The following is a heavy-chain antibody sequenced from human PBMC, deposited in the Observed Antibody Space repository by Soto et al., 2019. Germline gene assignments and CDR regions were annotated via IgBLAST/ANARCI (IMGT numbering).Heavy chain of an antibody. D-gene: IGHD6-13*01. V-gene: IGHV1-18*04. Sequence: QVQLVQSGAEVKKPGASVKVSCKASGYTFTSYGISWVRQAPGQGLEWMGWISAYNGNTNYAQKLQGRVTMTTDTYASTAYVELRGVSADGTAVYYCASDVSAAGGWFVPWGQGTLVTVSS. CDR1: GYTFTSYG. CDR2: ISAYNGNT. CDR3: ASDVSAAGGWFVP. J-gene: IGHJ5*02.